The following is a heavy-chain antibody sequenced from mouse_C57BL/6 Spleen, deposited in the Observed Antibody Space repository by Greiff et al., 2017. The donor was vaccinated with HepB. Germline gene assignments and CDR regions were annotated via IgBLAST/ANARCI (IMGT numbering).Heavy chain of an antibody. V-gene: IGHV5-9*01. J-gene: IGHJ4*01. D-gene: IGHD1-1*01. Sequence: EVNVMESGGGLVKPGGSLKLSCAASGFTFSSYTMSWVRQTPEKRLEWVATISGGGGNTYYPDSVKGRFTISRDNAKNTLYLQMSSLRSEDTALYYCARHSYYYGLYYYAMDYWGQGTSVTVSS. CDR3: ARHSYYYGLYYYAMDY. CDR1: GFTFSSYT. CDR2: ISGGGGNT.